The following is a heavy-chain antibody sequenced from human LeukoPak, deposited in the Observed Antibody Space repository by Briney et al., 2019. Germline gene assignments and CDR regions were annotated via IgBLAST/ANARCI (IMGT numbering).Heavy chain of an antibody. CDR2: ISSNGGST. V-gene: IGHV3-64*01. J-gene: IGHJ4*02. D-gene: IGHD4-17*01. Sequence: GGSLRLSCAASGFTFSSYAMHWVRQAPGKGLEYVSAISSNGGSTYCANSVKGRFTISRDNSKNTLYLQMGSLRAEDMAVYYCARNLQRGDYIGGPDYWGQGTLVTVSS. CDR3: ARNLQRGDYIGGPDY. CDR1: GFTFSSYA.